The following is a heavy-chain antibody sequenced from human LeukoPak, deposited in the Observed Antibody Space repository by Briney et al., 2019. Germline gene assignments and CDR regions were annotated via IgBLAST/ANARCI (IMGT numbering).Heavy chain of an antibody. V-gene: IGHV4-39*07. CDR3: ARGGYYYDSSGYLGDY. CDR2: IYYSGST. J-gene: IGHJ4*02. CDR1: GGSISSSSYY. D-gene: IGHD3-22*01. Sequence: SETLSLTCTVSGGSISSSSYYWGWIRQPPGKGLEWIGSIYYSGSTYYNPSLKSRVTISADTSKNQFSLKLSSVTAADTAVYYCARGGYYYDSSGYLGDYWGQGTLVTVSS.